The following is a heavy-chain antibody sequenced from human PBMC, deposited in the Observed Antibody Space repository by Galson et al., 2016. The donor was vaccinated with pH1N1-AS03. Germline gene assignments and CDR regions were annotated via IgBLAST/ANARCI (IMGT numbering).Heavy chain of an antibody. CDR3: ARGPVSYANYWFPPPDY. J-gene: IGHJ4*02. V-gene: IGHV3-64*01. Sequence: SLRLSCAVGGFTFSSYAMSWVRQAPGKGLEYVSAISGNGFSTYYANSVKDRFTVSRDNSKNTLYLQMGSLRVEDMAVYYCARGPVSYANYWFPPPDYWGQGTLVTVSS. CDR1: GFTFSSYA. D-gene: IGHD4/OR15-4a*01. CDR2: ISGNGFST.